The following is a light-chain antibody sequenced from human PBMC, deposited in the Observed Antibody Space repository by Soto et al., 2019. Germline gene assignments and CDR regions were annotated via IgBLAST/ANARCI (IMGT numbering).Light chain of an antibody. V-gene: IGKV1-8*01. Sequence: AIRMTQSPSCLSASTGDRVTITCRASQGISSYLAWYQQKPGKAPKLLIYAASTLQSGVPSRFSGSGSGTDFTLTISCLQSEDFATYYCQQYYSYPRTFGQGTKVDIK. J-gene: IGKJ1*01. CDR1: QGISSY. CDR3: QQYYSYPRT. CDR2: AAS.